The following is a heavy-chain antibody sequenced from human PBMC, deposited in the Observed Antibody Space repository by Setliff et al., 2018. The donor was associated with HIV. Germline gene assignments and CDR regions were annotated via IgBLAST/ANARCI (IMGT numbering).Heavy chain of an antibody. CDR2: ISPSSGGT. Sequence: GESLKISCAASGFTFRNYAMTWVRQAPGKGLEWVSTISPSSGGTNYADSVKGRFTISRDNSKNILYLQMNSLRVEDSAVYYCAKSYRTYDSINYYNRLFDYWGQGTLVTVSS. CDR3: AKSYRTYDSINYYNRLFDY. J-gene: IGHJ4*02. V-gene: IGHV3-23*01. CDR1: GFTFRNYA. D-gene: IGHD3-22*01.